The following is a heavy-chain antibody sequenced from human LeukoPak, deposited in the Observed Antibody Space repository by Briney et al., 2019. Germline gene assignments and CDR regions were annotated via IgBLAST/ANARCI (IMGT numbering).Heavy chain of an antibody. CDR3: ARDLTPTTVTTFYY. V-gene: IGHV1-18*01. J-gene: IGHJ4*02. CDR2: ISAYNGNT. D-gene: IGHD4-17*01. Sequence: ASVKVSCKASGYTFTSYGISWVRQAPGQGLEWMGWISAYNGNTNYAQKLQGRVTMTTDISTSTAYMELRSLRSDDTAVYYCARDLTPTTVTTFYYWGQGTLVTVSS. CDR1: GYTFTSYG.